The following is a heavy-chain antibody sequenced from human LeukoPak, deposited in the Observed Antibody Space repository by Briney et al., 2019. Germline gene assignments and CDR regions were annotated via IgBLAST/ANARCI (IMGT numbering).Heavy chain of an antibody. CDR3: AREPQGSRYYYYGMDV. V-gene: IGHV3-66*01. Sequence: GGSLRLSCAASGFTVSSNYMSWVRQAPGKGLEWVSVIYSGGSTYYADSVKGRSTISRDNSKNTLYLQMNSLRAEDTAVYYCAREPQGSRYYYYGMDVWGQGTTVTVSS. D-gene: IGHD3-10*01. CDR2: IYSGGST. CDR1: GFTVSSNY. J-gene: IGHJ6*02.